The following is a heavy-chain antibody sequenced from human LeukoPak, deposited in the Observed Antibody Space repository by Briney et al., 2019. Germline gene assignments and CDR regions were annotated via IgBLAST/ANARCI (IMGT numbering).Heavy chain of an antibody. CDR1: GYRFTSYW. V-gene: IGHV5-51*01. CDR3: ARHVSVNYYYYMDV. D-gene: IGHD5/OR15-5a*01. Sequence: GESLKISFQGSGYRFTSYWIGWVRPMPGKGLEWMGIIYPGDSDTRYSPSFQGQVTISADKSISTAYLQWSSLKASDTAMYYCARHVSVNYYYYMDVWGKGTTVTGSS. J-gene: IGHJ6*03. CDR2: IYPGDSDT.